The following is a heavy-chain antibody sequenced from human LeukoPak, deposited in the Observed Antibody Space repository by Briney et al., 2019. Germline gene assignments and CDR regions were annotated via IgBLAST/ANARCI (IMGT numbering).Heavy chain of an antibody. Sequence: GASVKVSCKASGYTFTGYYMHGVRQAPGQGLEWMGRINPNSGGTNYAQKFQGRVTMTRNTSISTAYMELSRLRSDDTAVYYCARSAVTRGFDYWGRGTLVSVSS. D-gene: IGHD4-17*01. V-gene: IGHV1-2*06. CDR1: GYTFTGYY. CDR2: INPNSGGT. J-gene: IGHJ4*02. CDR3: ARSAVTRGFDY.